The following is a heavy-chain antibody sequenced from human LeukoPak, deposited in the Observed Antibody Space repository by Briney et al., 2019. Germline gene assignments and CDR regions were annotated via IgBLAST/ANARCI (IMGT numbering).Heavy chain of an antibody. Sequence: PSETLSLTCTVSGGSISSYYWSWIRQPPGKGLEWIGYIYYSGSTNYNPSLKSRVTISVDTSKNQFSLKLSSVTAADTAVYYCARDFYVLRWVGWFDPWGQGTLVTVSS. D-gene: IGHD3-3*01. CDR2: IYYSGST. CDR1: GGSISSYY. CDR3: ARDFYVLRWVGWFDP. V-gene: IGHV4-59*12. J-gene: IGHJ5*02.